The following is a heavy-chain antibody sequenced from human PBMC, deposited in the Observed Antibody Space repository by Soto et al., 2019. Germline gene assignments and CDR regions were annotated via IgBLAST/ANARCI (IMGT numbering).Heavy chain of an antibody. CDR2: IYYSGST. D-gene: IGHD3-10*01. CDR1: GGSISSYY. CDR3: ARSPRGVRGVTDLDY. J-gene: IGHJ4*02. Sequence: SETLSLTCTVSGGSISSYYWSWIRQPPGKGLEWIGYIYYSGSTNYNPSLKSRVTISVDTSKNQFSLKLSSVTAADTAVYYCARSPRGVRGVTDLDYWGQGTLVTVSS. V-gene: IGHV4-59*08.